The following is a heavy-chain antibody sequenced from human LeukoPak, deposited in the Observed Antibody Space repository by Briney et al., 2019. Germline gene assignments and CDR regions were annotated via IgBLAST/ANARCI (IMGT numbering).Heavy chain of an antibody. CDR2: IWLDGSAT. J-gene: IGHJ4*02. V-gene: IGHV3-33*01. Sequence: PGKSLRLSCAASGFGFSNYDMHWVRQAPGKGLEWVAIIWLDGSATYYGDSVNGRFTISRDNSKNILYLQMNVLRVEATAVYYCARDLNREDFNYWGQGTLVAVSS. D-gene: IGHD1-14*01. CDR3: ARDLNREDFNY. CDR1: GFGFSNYD.